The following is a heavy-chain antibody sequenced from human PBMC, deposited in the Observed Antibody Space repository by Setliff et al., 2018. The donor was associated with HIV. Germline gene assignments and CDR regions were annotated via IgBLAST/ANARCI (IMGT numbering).Heavy chain of an antibody. D-gene: IGHD1-26*01. Sequence: GGSLRLSCAASGFTFSSYSMNWVRQAPGKGLEWVSYISSSSSIIIYADSVKGRFTISRDNAKNSVYRQMNSLRVEDTAVYYCTREGSYSGSYSWGIGYWGQGTLVTVSS. J-gene: IGHJ4*02. CDR2: ISSSSSII. CDR3: TREGSYSGSYSWGIGY. CDR1: GFTFSSYS. V-gene: IGHV3-48*01.